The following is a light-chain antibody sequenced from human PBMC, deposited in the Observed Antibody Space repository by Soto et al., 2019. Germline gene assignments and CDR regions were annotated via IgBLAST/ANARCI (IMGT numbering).Light chain of an antibody. CDR1: QSISSY. CDR2: AAS. CDR3: QQSYSTPYT. Sequence: DIQMTQSPSSLSASVGDRVTITCRASQSISSYLNWYQQKPGKAPKLLIYAASSLQSGVPSRFIGSRSGTYFTLTISSLQPYDFATYYCQQSYSTPYTFGQGTKLEIK. J-gene: IGKJ2*01. V-gene: IGKV1-39*01.